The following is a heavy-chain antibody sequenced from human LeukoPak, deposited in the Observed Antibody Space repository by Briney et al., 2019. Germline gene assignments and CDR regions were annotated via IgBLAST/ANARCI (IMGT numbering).Heavy chain of an antibody. J-gene: IGHJ5*02. CDR1: GGSISSYY. Sequence: SEPLSLTCTVSGGSISSYYWSWIRQPPGKGLEWIGYIYYSVSTNYNPSLKSRVTISVDTSKNQFSLKLSSVTAADTAVYYCGRLVVGSRFDPWGQGTLVTVSS. V-gene: IGHV4-59*01. CDR3: GRLVVGSRFDP. D-gene: IGHD1-26*01. CDR2: IYYSVST.